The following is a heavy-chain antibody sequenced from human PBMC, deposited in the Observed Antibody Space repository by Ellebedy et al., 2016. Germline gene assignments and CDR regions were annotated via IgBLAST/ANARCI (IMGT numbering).Heavy chain of an antibody. V-gene: IGHV3-33*01. CDR2: IWYDGSNK. Sequence: GESLKISCAASGFTFSSYGMHWVRQAPGKGLEWVAVIWYDGSNKYYADSVKGRFTISRDNSKNTLYLQMNSLRAEDTAVYYCARDQDTRPDYWGQGTLVTVSS. J-gene: IGHJ4*02. CDR3: ARDQDTRPDY. CDR1: GFTFSSYG.